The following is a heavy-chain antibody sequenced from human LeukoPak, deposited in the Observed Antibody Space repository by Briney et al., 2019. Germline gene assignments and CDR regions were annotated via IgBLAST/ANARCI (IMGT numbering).Heavy chain of an antibody. CDR3: ARRYTHYFDY. CDR1: GFTFSSYA. Sequence: QAGGSLRLSCAASGFTFSSYAMSWVRQAPGKGLEWVSTIYISDDNTYYAASVKGRFTISRDNSKNTVYLQMNSLRAEDTALYYCARRYTHYFDYWGQGVLVTVSS. V-gene: IGHV3-23*01. CDR2: IYISDDNT. D-gene: IGHD3-16*02. J-gene: IGHJ4*02.